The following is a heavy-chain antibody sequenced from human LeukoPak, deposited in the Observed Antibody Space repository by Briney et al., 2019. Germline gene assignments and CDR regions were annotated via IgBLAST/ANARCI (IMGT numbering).Heavy chain of an antibody. CDR1: GFTFSNAW. CDR3: TTDGGFFDY. Sequence: GGSLRLSCAASGFTFSNAWMSWVRQAPRKGLEWVGRIKTKSNGGTADYAAPVKGRFTISRDDSKNTLYLQVNSLKIEDTGVYYCTTDGGFFDYWGQGTLVTVSS. CDR2: IKTKSNGGTA. J-gene: IGHJ4*02. V-gene: IGHV3-15*01.